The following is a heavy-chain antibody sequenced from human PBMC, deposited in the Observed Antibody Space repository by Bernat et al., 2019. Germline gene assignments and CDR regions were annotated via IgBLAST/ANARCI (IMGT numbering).Heavy chain of an antibody. V-gene: IGHV3-30*03. Sequence: QVQLVESGGGVVQPGRSLRLSCAASGFTFSTYGMHWVRQSPGKGLEWVVVISHDGNNRYYADSVKGRFTISRDNSKNTLYLQMNSLRAEDTAVYYCARGTSTSAPYMDVWGKGTTVTVSS. CDR2: ISHDGNNR. CDR1: GFTFSTYG. J-gene: IGHJ6*03. CDR3: ARGTSTSAPYMDV.